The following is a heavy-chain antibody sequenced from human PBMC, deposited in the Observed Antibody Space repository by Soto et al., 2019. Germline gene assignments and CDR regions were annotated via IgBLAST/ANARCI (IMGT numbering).Heavy chain of an antibody. V-gene: IGHV1-2*02. Sequence: QVKLVQSGAEVKKPGASVKVSCKASGYTFTDYYMHWVRQAPGQGLEWMGWINPNSGGTNYAQKFQGRVTMTGDPSISTAYMELSSLRSDDTAVYYCATVGRSGWYTPFDYWGPGIPVTVSS. CDR3: ATVGRSGWYTPFDY. J-gene: IGHJ4*02. D-gene: IGHD6-19*01. CDR2: INPNSGGT. CDR1: GYTFTDYY.